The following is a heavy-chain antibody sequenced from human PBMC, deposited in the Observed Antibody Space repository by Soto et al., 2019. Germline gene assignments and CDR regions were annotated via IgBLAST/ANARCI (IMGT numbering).Heavy chain of an antibody. CDR3: ASMGYHYGSGSYPLDY. Sequence: QVQLQESGPGLVKPSETLSLTCTVSGGSISSYYWTWIRQPPGKGLEWIGFMCKSGSTHYNPSLTRRFTLSLDTSTTQFSLNLRSVTAADTAVYYCASMGYHYGSGSYPLDYWGQGTLVTVSS. CDR2: MCKSGST. J-gene: IGHJ4*02. CDR1: GGSISSYY. D-gene: IGHD3-10*01. V-gene: IGHV4-59*08.